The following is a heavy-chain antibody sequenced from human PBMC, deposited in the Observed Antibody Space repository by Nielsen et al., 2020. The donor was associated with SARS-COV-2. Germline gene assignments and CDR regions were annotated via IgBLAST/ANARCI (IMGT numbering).Heavy chain of an antibody. J-gene: IGHJ6*02. CDR2: ISGSGGST. CDR1: GFTFSSYA. D-gene: IGHD3-22*01. Sequence: GGSLRLSCAASGFTFSSYAMSWVRQAPGKGLEWVSAISGSGGSTYYADSVKGRFTISRDNSKNTLYLQMNSLRAEDTAVYYCAAAGDSSGYYPHFYYYGMDVWGQGTTVTVSS. V-gene: IGHV3-23*01. CDR3: AAAGDSSGYYPHFYYYGMDV.